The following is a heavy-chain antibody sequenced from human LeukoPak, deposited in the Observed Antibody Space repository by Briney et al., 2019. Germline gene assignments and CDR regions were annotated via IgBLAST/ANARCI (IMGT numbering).Heavy chain of an antibody. J-gene: IGHJ3*02. CDR3: ARAPAGRRIQLWLATAFDI. Sequence: PGGSLRLSCAASGFTFSSYSMNWVRQAPGKGLEWVSSISSSSSYIYYADSVKGRFTISRDNAKNSLYLQMKSLRAEDTAVYYCARAPAGRRIQLWLATAFDIWGQGTMVTVSS. V-gene: IGHV3-21*01. D-gene: IGHD5-18*01. CDR2: ISSSSSYI. CDR1: GFTFSSYS.